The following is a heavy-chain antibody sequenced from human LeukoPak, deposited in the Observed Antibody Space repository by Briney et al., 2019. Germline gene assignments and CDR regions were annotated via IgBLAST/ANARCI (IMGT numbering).Heavy chain of an antibody. Sequence: TGGSLRLSCAASGFIFSSAWMTWVRQTPGQGLEWIARIKSKTDGETRDYAAPVKGRFTISRDSSNNALYLQMNSLKTEDTAVYYCTTDRLPIGYWGQGTLVTVSS. CDR3: TTDRLPIGY. J-gene: IGHJ4*02. CDR2: IKSKTDGETR. CDR1: GFIFSSAW. V-gene: IGHV3-15*01. D-gene: IGHD2-15*01.